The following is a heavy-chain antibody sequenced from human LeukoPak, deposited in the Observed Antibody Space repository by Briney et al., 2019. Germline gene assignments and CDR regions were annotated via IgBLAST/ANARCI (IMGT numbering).Heavy chain of an antibody. V-gene: IGHV1-8*02. Sequence: GASVKVSCKASGYTFTGYYMHWVRQAPGQGLEWMGWMNPNSGNTGYAQKFQGRVTMTRNTSISTAYMELSSLRSEDTAVYYCARSGYSSGWYVNWGQGTLVTVSS. CDR1: GYTFTGYY. J-gene: IGHJ4*02. CDR3: ARSGYSSGWYVN. CDR2: MNPNSGNT. D-gene: IGHD6-19*01.